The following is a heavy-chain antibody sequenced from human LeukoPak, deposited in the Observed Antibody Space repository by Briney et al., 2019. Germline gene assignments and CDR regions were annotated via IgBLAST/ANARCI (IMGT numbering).Heavy chain of an antibody. CDR3: ARGARAAGNYYYYYYGMDV. D-gene: IGHD6-13*01. CDR1: GGSISSSNYY. Sequence: SETLSLTCTVSGGSISSSNYYWSWIRQPPGKGLEWIGEINHSGSTNHNPSLKSRVTISVDTSKNQFSLKLSSVTAADTAVYYCARGARAAGNYYYYYYGMDVWGQGTTVTVSS. J-gene: IGHJ6*02. CDR2: INHSGST. V-gene: IGHV4-39*07.